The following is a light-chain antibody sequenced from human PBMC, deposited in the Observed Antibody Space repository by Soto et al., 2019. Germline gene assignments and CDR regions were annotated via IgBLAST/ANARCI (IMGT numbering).Light chain of an antibody. J-gene: IGLJ3*02. CDR2: G. Sequence: QSVLTQPPSVSGTPGQRVTISCTGSSSNIGAGYPVHWYQQLPGTAPKLLVAGNRPSGVPDRFSVAKSGASASLAITGLQSEDEGDYYCQSYDSSLSRRWVFGGGTKVTFL. CDR1: SSNIGAGYP. CDR3: QSYDSSLSRRWV. V-gene: IGLV1-40*01.